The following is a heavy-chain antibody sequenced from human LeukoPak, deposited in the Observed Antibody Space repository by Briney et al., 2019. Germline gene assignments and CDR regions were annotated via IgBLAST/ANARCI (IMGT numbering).Heavy chain of an antibody. CDR2: ISAYNGNT. CDR3: ARDMIAARPNWFDP. V-gene: IGHV1-18*01. D-gene: IGHD6-6*01. Sequence: GASVKVSCKASGYSFTTYGISWVRQAPGLGLEWMGWISAYNGNTNYAQKLQGRVTMTTDTSTSTAYMELRSLRYDDTAVYYCARDMIAARPNWFDPWGQGTLVTGSS. J-gene: IGHJ5*02. CDR1: GYSFTTYG.